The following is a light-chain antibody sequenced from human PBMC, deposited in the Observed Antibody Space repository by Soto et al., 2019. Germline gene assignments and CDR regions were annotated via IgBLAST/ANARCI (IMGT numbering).Light chain of an antibody. CDR2: GAS. V-gene: IGKV3-20*01. J-gene: IGKJ3*01. Sequence: EIVLTQSPGTLSLSPGERVTLSCRASQSVSSNYLAWYQQRPGQPPRFLIYGASTRATGIPDRFSGSGSGTDFTLTISRLEPEDFAVYYCQQYGNSVFTFGPGTKVDIK. CDR1: QSVSSNY. CDR3: QQYGNSVFT.